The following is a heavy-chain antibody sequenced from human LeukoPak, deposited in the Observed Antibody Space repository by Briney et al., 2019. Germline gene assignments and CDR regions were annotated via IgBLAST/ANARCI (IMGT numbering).Heavy chain of an antibody. CDR1: GFTFSSYS. CDR3: ARDRYGGNGGFDY. D-gene: IGHD4-23*01. Sequence: GGSLRLSCAASGFTFSSYSMNWVRQAPGKGLEWVSSISSSSSYIYYADSVKGRFTISRDNAKNSLYLQMNSLRAEDTAVYYCARDRYGGNGGFDYWGQGTLVTVSS. J-gene: IGHJ4*02. V-gene: IGHV3-21*01. CDR2: ISSSSSYI.